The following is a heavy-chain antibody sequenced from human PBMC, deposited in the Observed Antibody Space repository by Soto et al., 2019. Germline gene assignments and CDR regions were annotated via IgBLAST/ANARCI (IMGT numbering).Heavy chain of an antibody. J-gene: IGHJ5*02. Sequence: SETLSLTCPVSGVSISTYYWSWIRQPPGKGLEWIGYIYYSGTTNYNPSLKSRVTISVDTSKNQFSLKLSSVTAADTAVYYCARGKYSGSYYDWFDPWGQGTLVTVS. CDR1: GVSISTYY. CDR2: IYYSGTT. D-gene: IGHD1-26*01. V-gene: IGHV4-59*01. CDR3: ARGKYSGSYYDWFDP.